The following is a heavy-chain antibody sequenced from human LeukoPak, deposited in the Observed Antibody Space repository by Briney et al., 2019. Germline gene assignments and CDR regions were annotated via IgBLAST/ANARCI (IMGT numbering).Heavy chain of an antibody. CDR2: INHSGST. V-gene: IGHV4-34*01. Sequence: SETLSLTCAVYGGSFSGYCWSWIRQPPGKGLEWIGEINHSGSTNYNPSLKSRVTISVDTSKNQFSLKLSSVTAADTAVYYCAGAMGAAGSYYFDYWGQGTLVTVSS. CDR3: AGAMGAAGSYYFDY. D-gene: IGHD5-18*01. CDR1: GGSFSGYC. J-gene: IGHJ4*02.